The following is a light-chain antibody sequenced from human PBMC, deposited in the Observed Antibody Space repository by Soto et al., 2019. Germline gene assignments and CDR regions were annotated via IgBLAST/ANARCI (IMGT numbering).Light chain of an antibody. CDR2: DAS. J-gene: IGKJ4*01. V-gene: IGKV3-20*01. Sequence: ENVLTQSPGTLSLSPGERAILSCRASQSVGKNYLGWFQQKPGQAPRLLIYDASNRATGIPDRFSGSGSGTDCTLTISRLEPEDFAMDYCQQYAGSPLTFGGGTKVEIK. CDR1: QSVGKNY. CDR3: QQYAGSPLT.